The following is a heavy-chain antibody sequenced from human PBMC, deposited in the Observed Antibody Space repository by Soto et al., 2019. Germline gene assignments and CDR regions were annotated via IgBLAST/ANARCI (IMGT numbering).Heavy chain of an antibody. Sequence: WTWIRQHPGKGLEWIGYISYTGSTYRNPSLQSRVTISADTSKNQFSLKMRSVTAADTAVYYCARDSCGGGACYSGFDRWGQGTLVAVSS. V-gene: IGHV4-31*02. CDR3: ARDSCGGGACYSGFDR. CDR2: ISYTGST. D-gene: IGHD2-15*01. J-gene: IGHJ5*02.